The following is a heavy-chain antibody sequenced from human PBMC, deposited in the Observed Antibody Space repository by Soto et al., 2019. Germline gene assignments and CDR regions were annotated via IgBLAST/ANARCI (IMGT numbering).Heavy chain of an antibody. J-gene: IGHJ5*02. D-gene: IGHD5-12*01. Sequence: KPSETLSLTCAVSGGSISSGGYSWSWIRQPPGKGLEWIGYIYHSGSTYYNPSLKSRVTISVDRSKNQFSLKLSSVTAADTAVYYCARGVATIAYCLFDPWGQGTLVTVPS. CDR2: IYHSGST. V-gene: IGHV4-30-2*01. CDR3: ARGVATIAYCLFDP. CDR1: GGSISSGGYS.